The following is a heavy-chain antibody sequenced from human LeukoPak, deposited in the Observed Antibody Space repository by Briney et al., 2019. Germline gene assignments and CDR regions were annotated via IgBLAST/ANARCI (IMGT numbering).Heavy chain of an antibody. J-gene: IGHJ4*02. D-gene: IGHD1-26*01. Sequence: ASVKVSCKASGYTFTSYYMHWVRQAPGQGPEWMGIINPSGGSTSYAQKFQGRVTMTRDTSISTAYMELSRLRSDDTAVYYCAREGPIVGATGSGDYWGQGTLVTVSS. CDR1: GYTFTSYY. CDR3: AREGPIVGATGSGDY. V-gene: IGHV1-46*01. CDR2: INPSGGST.